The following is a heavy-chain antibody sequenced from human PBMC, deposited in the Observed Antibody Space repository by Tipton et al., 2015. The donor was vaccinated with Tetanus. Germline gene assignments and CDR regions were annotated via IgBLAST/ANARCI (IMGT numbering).Heavy chain of an antibody. CDR3: AKGRSSSTSCYNY. CDR2: IYSGSTT. D-gene: IGHD2-2*02. J-gene: IGHJ4*02. V-gene: IGHV3-53*01. CDR1: GFTVTSTY. Sequence: SLRLSCAASGFTVTSTYMAWVRQTPGKGLEWVSSIYSGSTTYYRDSVRGRFTISRDSSKNSFHLQLNNLRDEDTAIYFCAKGRSSSTSCYNYWGQGTLVTVSS.